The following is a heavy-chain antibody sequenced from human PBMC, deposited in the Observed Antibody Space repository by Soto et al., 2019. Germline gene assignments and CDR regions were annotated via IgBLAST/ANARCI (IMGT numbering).Heavy chain of an antibody. J-gene: IGHJ5*02. Sequence: QVQLQESGPGLVEPSQTLSLTCTVSGGSISGGGYYWSWIRQHPGKGLEWIGYIHYSGTTYYNPSLXGXLXIXXDTSKTQFSLKLRSVTAADTAVYYCARAWTATAGWANWFDLWGQGTLVTVSS. D-gene: IGHD6-13*01. CDR2: IHYSGTT. CDR3: ARAWTATAGWANWFDL. CDR1: GGSISGGGYY. V-gene: IGHV4-31*03.